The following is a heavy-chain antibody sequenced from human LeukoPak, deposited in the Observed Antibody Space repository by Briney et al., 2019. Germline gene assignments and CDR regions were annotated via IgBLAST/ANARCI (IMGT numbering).Heavy chain of an antibody. CDR1: GGSISSGDYY. Sequence: PSQTLSLTCTVSGGSISSGDYYWSWIRQPPGKGLEWIGYIYYSGSTYYNPSFKSRVTISVDTSKNQFSLKLSSVTAADTAVYYCAREGAPSFWSGYDDYWGQGTLVTVSS. V-gene: IGHV4-30-4*08. D-gene: IGHD3-3*01. CDR2: IYYSGST. CDR3: AREGAPSFWSGYDDY. J-gene: IGHJ4*02.